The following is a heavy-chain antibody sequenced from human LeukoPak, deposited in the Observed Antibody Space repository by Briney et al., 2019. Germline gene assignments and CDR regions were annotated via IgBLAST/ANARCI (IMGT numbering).Heavy chain of an antibody. D-gene: IGHD3-10*01. CDR2: ISSSGSTI. J-gene: IGHJ4*02. CDR3: ARDAHGGYYFDY. V-gene: IGHV3-11*01. CDR1: GFTFSDYY. Sequence: PGGSLRLSCAASGFTFSDYYMSWIRQAPGKGLEWVSYISSSGSTIYYADSVKGRFTISRDNSKNTLYLQMNSLRAEDTAVYYCARDAHGGYYFDYWGQGTLVTVSS.